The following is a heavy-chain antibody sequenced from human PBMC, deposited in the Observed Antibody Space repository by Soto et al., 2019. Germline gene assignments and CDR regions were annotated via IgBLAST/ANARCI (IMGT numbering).Heavy chain of an antibody. V-gene: IGHV3-74*03. CDR2: ISVDGRDT. CDR1: GFSLSDYW. Sequence: GGSLRLSCAASGFSLSDYWMHWVRQVPGKGLLWVSRISVDGRDTTYADSVKGRFTISRDNAKNTLYLQMDSLRAEDTAVYYCVRAPEQRPIYFWGRGSLVTVSS. D-gene: IGHD6-19*01. J-gene: IGHJ4*01. CDR3: VRAPEQRPIYF.